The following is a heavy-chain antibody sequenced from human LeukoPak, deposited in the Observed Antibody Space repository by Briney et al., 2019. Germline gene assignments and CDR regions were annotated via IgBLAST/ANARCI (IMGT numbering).Heavy chain of an antibody. D-gene: IGHD3-9*01. Sequence: SETLSLTCAVYGGSFSGYYWSWIRQHPGKGLEWIGYIYYSGSTDYNPSLKSRFTMSVDTSKNQFSLKLSSVTVADTAVYYCASADYDMAFDIWGQGTMVTVSS. CDR3: ASADYDMAFDI. CDR2: IYYSGST. CDR1: GGSFSGYY. V-gene: IGHV4-34*09. J-gene: IGHJ3*02.